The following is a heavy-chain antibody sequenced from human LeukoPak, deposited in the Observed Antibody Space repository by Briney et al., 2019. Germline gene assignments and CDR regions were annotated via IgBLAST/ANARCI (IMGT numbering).Heavy chain of an antibody. Sequence: PVGSLRLSCAASGFTFDDYGMSWVRQAPGKGLEWVSGINWNGGSTGYADSVKGRFTISRGNAKNSLYLQMNSLRAEDTALYYCARDLGHYYYGSGSSHWGQGTLVTVSS. D-gene: IGHD3-10*01. CDR1: GFTFDDYG. CDR2: INWNGGST. J-gene: IGHJ4*02. CDR3: ARDLGHYYYGSGSSH. V-gene: IGHV3-20*04.